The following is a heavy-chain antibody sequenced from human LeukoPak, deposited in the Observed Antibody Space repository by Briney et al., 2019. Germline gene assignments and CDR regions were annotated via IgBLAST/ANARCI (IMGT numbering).Heavy chain of an antibody. V-gene: IGHV1-69*13. CDR2: IIPIFGTA. D-gene: IGHD6-19*01. J-gene: IGHJ6*02. CDR1: GGTFSSYA. Sequence: SVKVSCKASGGTFSSYAISWVRQAPGQGLEWMGGIIPIFGTANYAQKFQGRVTITADESTSTAYMELSSLRSEDTAVYYCAKDTSTSRMRVAVAGVLFRGMDVWGQGTTVTVSS. CDR3: AKDTSTSRMRVAVAGVLFRGMDV.